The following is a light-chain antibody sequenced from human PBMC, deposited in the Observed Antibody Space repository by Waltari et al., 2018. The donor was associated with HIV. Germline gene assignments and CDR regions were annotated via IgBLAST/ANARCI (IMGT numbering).Light chain of an antibody. Sequence: QSALTQPASVSGSPGQSITISCPGTSSDVGRYDYVSCYQQHPGKAPKFMIYEVSNRPSGVSNRFSGSKSGNTASLTISGLQAEDEADYYCSSYTSISTLVFGGGTKLTVL. V-gene: IGLV2-14*01. CDR3: SSYTSISTLV. CDR2: EVS. CDR1: SSDVGRYDY. J-gene: IGLJ3*02.